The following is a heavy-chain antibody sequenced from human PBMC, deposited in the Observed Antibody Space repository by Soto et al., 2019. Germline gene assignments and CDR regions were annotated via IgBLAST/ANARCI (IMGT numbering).Heavy chain of an antibody. D-gene: IGHD3-22*01. CDR1: GGTFSSYA. Sequence: SVKVSCKASGGTFSSYAISWVRQAPGQGLEWMGGIIPIFGTANYAQKFQGRVTITADESTSTAYMELSSLRSEDTAVYYCARSTYYYDSSGSPIDYWGQGTLVTVSS. CDR2: IIPIFGTA. V-gene: IGHV1-69*13. J-gene: IGHJ4*02. CDR3: ARSTYYYDSSGSPIDY.